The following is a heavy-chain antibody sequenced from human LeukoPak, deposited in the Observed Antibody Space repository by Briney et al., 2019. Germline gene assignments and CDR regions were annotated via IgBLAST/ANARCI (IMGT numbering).Heavy chain of an antibody. CDR3: ARLRPHSSSWRGYFDY. CDR1: GGSISSSSYY. CDR2: IYYSGST. V-gene: IGHV4-39*01. Sequence: SETLSLTCTVSGGSISSSSYYWGWIRRPPGKGLEWIGSIYYSGSTYYNPSLKSRVTISVDTSKNQFSLKLSSVTAADTAVYYCARLRPHSSSWRGYFDYWGQGTLVTVSS. D-gene: IGHD6-13*01. J-gene: IGHJ4*02.